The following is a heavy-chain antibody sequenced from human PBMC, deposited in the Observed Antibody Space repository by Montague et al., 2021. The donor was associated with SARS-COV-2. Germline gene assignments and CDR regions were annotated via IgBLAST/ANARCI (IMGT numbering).Heavy chain of an antibody. CDR2: IYNTGST. J-gene: IGHJ4*02. V-gene: IGHV4-39*01. D-gene: IGHD6-13*01. Sequence: SETLSLTCAVSGVSISSSTYYWGWIRQPPGKGLEWIGNIYNTGSTHYKSSLKSRVTIFQDTSKNQFSMRLKSLTAADTAVYYCARITFPSIASALYFDYWGQGTLVTVSS. CDR3: ARITFPSIASALYFDY. CDR1: GVSISSSTYY.